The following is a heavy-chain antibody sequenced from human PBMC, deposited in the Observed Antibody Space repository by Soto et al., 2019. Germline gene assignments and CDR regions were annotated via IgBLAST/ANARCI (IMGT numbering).Heavy chain of an antibody. D-gene: IGHD6-13*01. CDR1: GFTFSSYS. J-gene: IGHJ4*02. CDR2: ISSSSSTL. V-gene: IGHV3-48*02. CDR3: ARTPCIAAAGDPGGFDY. Sequence: EVQLVESGGGLVQPGGSLRLSCAASGFTFSSYSMNWVRQAPGKGLEWVSYISSSSSTLYYADSVKGRFTISRDNAKNSLYLQMNSLRDEDTAVYYCARTPCIAAAGDPGGFDYWGQGTLVTGAS.